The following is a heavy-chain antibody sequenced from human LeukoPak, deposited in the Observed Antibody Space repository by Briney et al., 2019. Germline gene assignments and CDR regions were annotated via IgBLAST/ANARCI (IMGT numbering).Heavy chain of an antibody. CDR3: ARGGGIRYFDWFRFDY. J-gene: IGHJ4*02. CDR1: GGSFSGYY. D-gene: IGHD3-9*01. Sequence: PSETLSLTCAVYGGSFSGYYWSWIRQPAGKGLEWIGRIYTSGSTNYNPSLKSRVTMSVDTSKNQFSLKLSSVTAADTAVYYCARGGGIRYFDWFRFDYWGQGTLVTVSS. CDR2: IYTSGST. V-gene: IGHV4-59*10.